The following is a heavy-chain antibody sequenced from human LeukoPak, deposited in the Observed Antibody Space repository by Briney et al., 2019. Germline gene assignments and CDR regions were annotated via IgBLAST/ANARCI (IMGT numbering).Heavy chain of an antibody. CDR1: GYTFTGYY. Sequence: GASVKVSCKASGYTFTGYYMHWVRQAPGQGLEWMGRINPNSGGTNYAQKFQGRVTMTRDTSISTAYMELSRLRSDDTAVYYCARAEGIPFSAFDLWGQGTMVTVSS. CDR3: ARAEGIPFSAFDL. J-gene: IGHJ3*01. V-gene: IGHV1-2*06. CDR2: INPNSGGT. D-gene: IGHD1-14*01.